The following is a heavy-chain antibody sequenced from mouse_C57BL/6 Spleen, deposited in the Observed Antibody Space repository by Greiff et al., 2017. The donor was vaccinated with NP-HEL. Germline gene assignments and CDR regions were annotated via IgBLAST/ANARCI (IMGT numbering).Heavy chain of an antibody. D-gene: IGHD2-2*01. Sequence: QVQLQQPGAELVKPGASVKLSCKASGYTFTSYWMHWVKQRPGQGLEWIGMIHPNSGSTNYNEKFKSKATLTVDKSSSTAYMQLSSLTSEDSAVYYCYGYDPYWYFDVWGTGTTVTVSS. J-gene: IGHJ1*03. V-gene: IGHV1-64*01. CDR1: GYTFTSYW. CDR3: YGYDPYWYFDV. CDR2: IHPNSGST.